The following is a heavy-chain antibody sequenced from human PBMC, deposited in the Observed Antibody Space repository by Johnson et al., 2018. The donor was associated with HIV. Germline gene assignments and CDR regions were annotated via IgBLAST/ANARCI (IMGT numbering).Heavy chain of an antibody. J-gene: IGHJ3*02. CDR1: GFTFSSYA. D-gene: IGHD4-17*01. CDR3: AGGSGVLTGGDSDAFDI. CDR2: ISYDGSNK. V-gene: IGHV3-30*14. Sequence: QMQLVESGGGVVQPGRSLRLSCAASGFTFSSYAMHWVRQAPGKGLEWVAVISYDGSNKYYADSVKGRFTISRDNSKNTLYLQMNSLRAEETAVYYCAGGSGVLTGGDSDAFDIWGQGTMVTVSS.